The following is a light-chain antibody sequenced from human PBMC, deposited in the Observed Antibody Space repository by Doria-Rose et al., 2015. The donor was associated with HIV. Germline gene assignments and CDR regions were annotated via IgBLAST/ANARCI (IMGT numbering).Light chain of an antibody. CDR2: DVI. Sequence: GSPGQSITISCKGTSSDLSGYNSVSWYQQYPGKAPKVIIYDVIRRPSDVSYRFSASKSGNTASLTISGLQPEDEAYYYCNSYTASGHVVFGGGTKLTVL. CDR3: NSYTASGHVV. J-gene: IGLJ2*01. CDR1: SSDLSGYNS. V-gene: IGLV2-14*03.